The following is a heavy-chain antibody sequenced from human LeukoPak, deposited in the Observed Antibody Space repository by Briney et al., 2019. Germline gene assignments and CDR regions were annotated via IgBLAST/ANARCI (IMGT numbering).Heavy chain of an antibody. V-gene: IGHV3-23*01. CDR1: GFTFSSYA. J-gene: IGHJ4*02. D-gene: IGHD1-26*01. CDR3: ATHLRDGGRIFDY. Sequence: PGGSLRLSCAASGFTFSSYAMSWVRQAPVKGLEWVSAISGSGGSTYYADSVKGRFTISRDNSKNTLYLQMNSLRAEDTAVYYCATHLRDGGRIFDYWGQGTLVTVSS. CDR2: ISGSGGST.